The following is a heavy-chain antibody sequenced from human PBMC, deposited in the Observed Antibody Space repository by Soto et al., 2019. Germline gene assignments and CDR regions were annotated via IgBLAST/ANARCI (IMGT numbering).Heavy chain of an antibody. CDR3: ARGQLVWYGDLTPYHRDMDV. Sequence: QVQLQQWGAGLLRPSETLSLTCAFYGGSFDDFYWSWVRQSPGKGLEWVGEISHDGGTNYSPSLASGTSISVDTSKNQSSLHLRSVTAADTGLYYCARGQLVWYGDLTPYHRDMDVWGQGTTVTVSS. D-gene: IGHD3-10*01. CDR1: GGSFDDFY. CDR2: ISHDGGT. V-gene: IGHV4-34*02. J-gene: IGHJ6*02.